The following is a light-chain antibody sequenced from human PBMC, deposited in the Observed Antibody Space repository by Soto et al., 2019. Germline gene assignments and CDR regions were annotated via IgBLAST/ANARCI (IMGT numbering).Light chain of an antibody. CDR2: DVS. CDR3: SSYTYV. J-gene: IGLJ1*01. V-gene: IGLV2-14*01. Sequence: QSVLTQPASVSGSPGQSITISCTGTSSDVGGYNYVSWYQQHPGKAPKLMIYDVSNRPSGVSNRFSGSKSGNTASLTISGLQAEDEADYYCSSYTYVCGTGTKVTVL. CDR1: SSDVGGYNY.